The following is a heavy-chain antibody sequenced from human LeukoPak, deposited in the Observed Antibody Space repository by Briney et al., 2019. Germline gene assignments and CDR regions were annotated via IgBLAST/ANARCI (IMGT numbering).Heavy chain of an antibody. CDR1: GITLSNYG. D-gene: IGHD3-22*01. V-gene: IGHV3-23*01. CDR3: AKRGVVIRVILVGFHKEAYYFDS. J-gene: IGHJ4*02. CDR2: ISDSGGNT. Sequence: PGGPLRLSCAVSGITLSNYGMSWVRQAPGKGLEWVAGISDSGGNTNYADSVKGRFTISRDNPKNTLFLQMNSLRAEDTAVYFCAKRGVVIRVILVGFHKEAYYFDSWGQGALVTVSS.